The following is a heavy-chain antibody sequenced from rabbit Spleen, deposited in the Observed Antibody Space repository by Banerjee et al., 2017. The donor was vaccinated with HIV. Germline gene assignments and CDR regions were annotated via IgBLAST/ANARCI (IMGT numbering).Heavy chain of an antibody. CDR2: IYTGNGKN. D-gene: IGHD1-1*01. CDR3: TRDDGSGHYIDGYFNL. CDR1: GFSFSSGYD. V-gene: IGHV1S45*01. J-gene: IGHJ4*01. Sequence: QEQLEESGGGLVKPGGSLALACKASGFSFSSGYDMSWVRQAPGKGLEWIGFIYTGNGKNYYANWAKGRFTISKTSSTTVTLQVTSLTAADTATYFCTRDDGSGHYIDGYFNLWGQGTLVTVS.